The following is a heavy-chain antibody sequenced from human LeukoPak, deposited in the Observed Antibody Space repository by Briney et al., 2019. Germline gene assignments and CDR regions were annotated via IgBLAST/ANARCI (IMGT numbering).Heavy chain of an antibody. Sequence: ASVKVSCKASGYTFTSYYMHWVRQAPGQGLEWMGIINPSGGSTSYAQKFQERVTITRDMSTSTAYMELSSLRSEDTAVYYCAAASYYDFWSGYYPDDYWGQGTLVTVSS. V-gene: IGHV1-46*01. CDR1: GYTFTSYY. CDR2: INPSGGST. CDR3: AAASYYDFWSGYYPDDY. J-gene: IGHJ4*02. D-gene: IGHD3-3*01.